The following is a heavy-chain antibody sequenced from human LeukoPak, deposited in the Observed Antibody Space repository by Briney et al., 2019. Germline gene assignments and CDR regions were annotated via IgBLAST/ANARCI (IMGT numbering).Heavy chain of an antibody. D-gene: IGHD1-14*01. CDR3: ARSEPPTYYYYMDV. V-gene: IGHV4-34*01. CDR2: INHSGST. CDR1: GGSFSGYY. J-gene: IGHJ6*03. Sequence: KPSETLSLTCAVYGGSFSGYYWSWIRQPPGKGLEWIGEINHSGSTNYNPSLKSRVTISVDTSKNQFSLKLSSVTAADTAVYCCARSEPPTYYYYMDVWGKGTTVTVSS.